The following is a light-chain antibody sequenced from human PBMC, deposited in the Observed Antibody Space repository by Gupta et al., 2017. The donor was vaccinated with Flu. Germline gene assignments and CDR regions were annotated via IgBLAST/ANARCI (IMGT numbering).Light chain of an antibody. J-gene: IGKJ3*01. CDR3: QQYGSSPLFT. V-gene: IGKV3-20*01. CDR2: GAF. CDR1: QSVSSNS. Sequence: EIVLTQSPGTLSLSPGERATLSCRASQSVSSNSLAWYQQKPGQAPRLLIYGAFSRATGIPDRFSGSGSGTDFTLTISRLEPEDFAVHYCQQYGSSPLFTFGPGTKVDIK.